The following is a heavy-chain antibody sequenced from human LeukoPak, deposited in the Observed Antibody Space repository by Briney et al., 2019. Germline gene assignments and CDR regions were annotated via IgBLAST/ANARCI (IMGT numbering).Heavy chain of an antibody. CDR2: TSGSGSST. V-gene: IGHV3-23*01. CDR1: GFTFSSYG. CDR3: AKNGGSQCYSHLDW. Sequence: PGGPLRLSCAACGFTFSSYGMTWVPQSPGKGVVGILGTSGSGSSTYYANSVKGRFTISRDNSKNTLYLQMNSLRAEDTAVYYCAKNGGSQCYSHLDWWGQGTLVTVSS. J-gene: IGHJ4*02. D-gene: IGHD2-15*01.